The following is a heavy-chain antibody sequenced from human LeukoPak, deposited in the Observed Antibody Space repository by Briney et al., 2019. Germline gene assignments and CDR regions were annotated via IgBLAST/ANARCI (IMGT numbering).Heavy chain of an antibody. D-gene: IGHD5-18*01. Sequence: GGSLRLSCAASRFTFSSYEMNWVRQAPGRGLDWVSYISSGGNTIYYADSVKGRFTISRDNAKNSPYLQMNSLRAEDTAVYYCAREGTAMVSFDYWGQGTLVTVSS. CDR1: RFTFSSYE. V-gene: IGHV3-48*03. J-gene: IGHJ4*02. CDR3: AREGTAMVSFDY. CDR2: ISSGGNTI.